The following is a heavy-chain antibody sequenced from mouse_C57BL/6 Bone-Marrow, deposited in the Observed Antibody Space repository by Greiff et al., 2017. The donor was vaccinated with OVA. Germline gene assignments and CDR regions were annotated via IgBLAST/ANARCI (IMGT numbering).Heavy chain of an antibody. CDR3: AIDYGSSYKPFAY. J-gene: IGHJ3*01. Sequence: QVQLQQPGAELVKPGASVKVSCKASGYTFTSYWMHWVKQRPGQGLEWIGRIHPSDIDTNYNQKFKGKATLTVDKSSSTAYMQLSSLTSEDSAVYYCAIDYGSSYKPFAYWGQGTLVTVSA. D-gene: IGHD1-1*01. V-gene: IGHV1-74*01. CDR2: IHPSDIDT. CDR1: GYTFTSYW.